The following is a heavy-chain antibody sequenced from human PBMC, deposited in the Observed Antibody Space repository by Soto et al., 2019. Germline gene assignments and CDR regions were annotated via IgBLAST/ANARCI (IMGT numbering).Heavy chain of an antibody. CDR3: ARRGAYCSGGSCYHFDY. V-gene: IGHV1-18*04. D-gene: IGHD2-15*01. CDR1: GYTFTTYG. CDR2: ISTYNGNT. J-gene: IGHJ4*02. Sequence: QVHLVQSGAEVKKPGASVKVSCKASGYTFTTYGISWVRQAPGQGLEWMGWISTYNGNTNYEQKVQGRVTMTTDTLTSTAYMELRSLRSDDTAVYYRARRGAYCSGGSCYHFDYWGQGTLVTVSS.